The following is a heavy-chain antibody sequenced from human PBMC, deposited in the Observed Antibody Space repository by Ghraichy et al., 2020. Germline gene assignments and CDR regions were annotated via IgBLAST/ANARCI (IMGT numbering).Heavy chain of an antibody. Sequence: SLNISCTVSGGSISSGSYYWSWIRQPAGKGLEWIGRIYTSGSTNYNPSLKSRVTIPLDTSKNQFSLKLSSVTAADTAEYYCASGIVDTALVGGIVYYYYCSDVWGQGTTVTVSS. J-gene: IGHJ6*02. D-gene: IGHD5-18*01. V-gene: IGHV4-61*02. CDR3: ASGIVDTALVGGIVYYYYCSDV. CDR1: GGSISSGSYY. CDR2: IYTSGST.